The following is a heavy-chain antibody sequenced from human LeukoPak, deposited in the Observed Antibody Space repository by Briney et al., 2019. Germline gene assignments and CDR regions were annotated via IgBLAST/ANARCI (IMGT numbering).Heavy chain of an antibody. Sequence: GGSLRVSCAASGFTFSDDYMDCVRQAPGKGLEWVGSTRNKANSYTTEYAASVKGRFTISRDDSKNSLYLQMNGLKTEDTAVYYCAREEGYSYANFDYWGQGTLVTVTS. V-gene: IGHV3-72*01. J-gene: IGHJ4*02. D-gene: IGHD5-18*01. CDR3: AREEGYSYANFDY. CDR2: TRNKANSYTT. CDR1: GFTFSDDY.